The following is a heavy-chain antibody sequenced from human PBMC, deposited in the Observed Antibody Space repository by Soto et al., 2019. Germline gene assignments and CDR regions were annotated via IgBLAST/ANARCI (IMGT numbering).Heavy chain of an antibody. CDR2: ISAYNGNT. Sequence: QVQLVQSGAEVKKPGASVKVSCKASGYTFTSYGISWVRQAPGQGLEWMGWISAYNGNTNYAQKLQGRVTMTTDTSTSTAYMELRSLRADDTAVYYCARDSPYSSGGYSYDYGMDVWGQGTTVTVSS. D-gene: IGHD6-19*01. CDR1: GYTFTSYG. CDR3: ARDSPYSSGGYSYDYGMDV. J-gene: IGHJ6*02. V-gene: IGHV1-18*01.